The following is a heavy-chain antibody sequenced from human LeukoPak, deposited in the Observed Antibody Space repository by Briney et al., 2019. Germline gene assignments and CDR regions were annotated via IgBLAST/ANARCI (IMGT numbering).Heavy chain of an antibody. CDR2: ISWNSGSI. D-gene: IGHD1-26*01. V-gene: IGHV3-9*01. CDR3: AKDTQWELHGLDA. J-gene: IGHJ6*04. CDR1: GFTFDDYA. Sequence: PGGSLRLSCAASGFTFDDYAMHWVRQAPGKGLEWVSGISWNSGSIGYADSVKGRFTISRDNAKNSLYLQMNSLRAEDTALYYCAKDTQWELHGLDAWGKGTTVTVSS.